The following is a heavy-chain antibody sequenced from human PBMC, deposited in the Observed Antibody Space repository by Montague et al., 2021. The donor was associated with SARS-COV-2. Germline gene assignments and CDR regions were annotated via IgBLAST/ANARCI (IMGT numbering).Heavy chain of an antibody. CDR3: ARGGLDYYDYTMDV. CDR2: NSGTGVDT. J-gene: IGHJ6*03. Sequence: SLRLSCASSGLRFSDYAMIWLRHAPGTGLEWISSNSGTGVDTHYADSVKGRFTISRDNSKSTLYLRMNSLRVDDTAVYYCARGGLDYYDYTMDVWGKGTT. V-gene: IGHV3-23*01. CDR1: GLRFSDYA.